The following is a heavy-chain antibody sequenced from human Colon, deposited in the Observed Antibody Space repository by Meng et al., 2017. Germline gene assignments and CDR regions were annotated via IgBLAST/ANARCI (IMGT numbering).Heavy chain of an antibody. J-gene: IGHJ4*02. CDR3: VRARGGIVAEFFDY. D-gene: IGHD1-26*01. CDR1: GGSINSGGNY. V-gene: IGHV4-31*01. CDR2: IYKTGDN. Sequence: QVQLQESGPGLVKPSQTLSLTCTVSGGSINSGGNYWSWIRQHPGKGLEWMGYIYKTGDNYYNPSLKSQVTISIDTSKNQFSLNLTSVTAADTAVYYCVRARGGIVAEFFDYWGQGILVTVSS.